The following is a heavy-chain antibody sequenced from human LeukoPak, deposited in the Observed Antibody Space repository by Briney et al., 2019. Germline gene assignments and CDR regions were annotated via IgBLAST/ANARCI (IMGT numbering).Heavy chain of an antibody. D-gene: IGHD2-2*01. CDR1: GFTVSSNE. Sequence: GGSLRLSCAASGFTVSSNEMSWVRQAPGKGLEWVSSISGGSTYYADSRKGRFTISRDNSKNTLHLQMNSLRAEDTAVYYCAKGQLLSMGDAFDIWGQGTMVTVSS. CDR2: ISGGST. V-gene: IGHV3-38-3*01. J-gene: IGHJ3*02. CDR3: AKGQLLSMGDAFDI.